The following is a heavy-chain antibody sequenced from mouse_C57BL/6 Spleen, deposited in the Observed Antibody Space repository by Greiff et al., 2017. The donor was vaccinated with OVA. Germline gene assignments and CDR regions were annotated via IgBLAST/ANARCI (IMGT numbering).Heavy chain of an antibody. CDR2: ISDGGSYT. Sequence: DVMLVESGGGLVKPGGSLKLSCAASGFTFSSYAMSWVRQTPEKRLEWVATISDGGSYTYYPDNVKGRFTISRDNATNNLYLQISHLKSEDTAMYYCATSLYYDYDVGYFDVWGTGTTVTVSS. CDR1: GFTFSSYA. D-gene: IGHD2-4*01. J-gene: IGHJ1*03. V-gene: IGHV5-4*03. CDR3: ATSLYYDYDVGYFDV.